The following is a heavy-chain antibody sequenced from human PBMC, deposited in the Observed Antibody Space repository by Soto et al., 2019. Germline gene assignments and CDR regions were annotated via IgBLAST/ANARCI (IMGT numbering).Heavy chain of an antibody. V-gene: IGHV3-33*06. CDR3: AKDVSDDFWSGPYY. J-gene: IGHJ4*02. Sequence: PGGSLRLSCAASGSIFRGYGMHLVRQAPGKGLEWVAVIRYDGSNTNYADSVMGRFTISRDNFKKTLFLQMSSLRAEDTAVYYCAKDVSDDFWSGPYYWGQGTLVTVSS. CDR2: IRYDGSNT. D-gene: IGHD3-3*01. CDR1: GSIFRGYG.